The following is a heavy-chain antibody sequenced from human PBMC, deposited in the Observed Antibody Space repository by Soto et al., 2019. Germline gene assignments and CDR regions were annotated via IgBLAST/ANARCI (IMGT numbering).Heavy chain of an antibody. CDR3: ATDGYSRSYYPPYFDY. CDR1: GYTFTSYY. V-gene: IGHV1-46*01. J-gene: IGHJ4*02. D-gene: IGHD1-26*01. CDR2: INPSGGST. Sequence: ASVKVSCKASGYTFTSYYMHWVRQAPGQGLEWMGIINPSGGSTSYAQKFQGRVTMTRDTSTSTVYMELSSLRSEDTAVYYCATDGYSRSYYPPYFDYWGQGALVTVSS.